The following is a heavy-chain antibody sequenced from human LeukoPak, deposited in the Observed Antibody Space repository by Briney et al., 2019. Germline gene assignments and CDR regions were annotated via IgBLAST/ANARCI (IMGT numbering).Heavy chain of an antibody. V-gene: IGHV4-39*07. J-gene: IGHJ6*03. Sequence: SETLSLTCTVSGGSISSSSYYWGWIRQPPGKGLEWIGSIYYSGSTYYNPSLKSRVTISVDTSKNQFSLKLSSVTAADTAVYYCASTGGSGSYSYYYYYYMDVWGKGTTVTVSS. CDR1: GGSISSSSYY. CDR3: ASTGGSGSYSYYYYYYMDV. D-gene: IGHD3-10*01. CDR2: IYYSGST.